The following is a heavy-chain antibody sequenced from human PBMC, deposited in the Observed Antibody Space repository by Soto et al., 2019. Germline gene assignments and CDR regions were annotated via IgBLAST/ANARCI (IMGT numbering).Heavy chain of an antibody. V-gene: IGHV4-30-4*01. CDR3: ATMGTPATGLYFFDY. CDR1: GGSISSGNYY. CDR2: ISYSGST. Sequence: QVQLQESGPGLVKPSQTLSLTCTVSGGSISSGNYYWSWIRQPPGKGLEWIGFISYSGSTYYSTSLKSVVTISVDSSQSQFALNLSFVTAAYTSVYYCATMGTPATGLYFFDYWGQGSLVTVSS. J-gene: IGHJ4*02. D-gene: IGHD2-15*01.